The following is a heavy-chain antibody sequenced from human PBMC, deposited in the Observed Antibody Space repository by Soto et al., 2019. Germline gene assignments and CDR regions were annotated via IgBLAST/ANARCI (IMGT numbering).Heavy chain of an antibody. D-gene: IGHD1-26*01. CDR2: IYRTGST. V-gene: IGHV4-4*02. CDR3: ASRDPGTSVDY. J-gene: IGHJ4*02. CDR1: GGSFTSNNW. Sequence: SETLSLTCAVSGGSFTSNNWWTWVRHPPGQGLEGIGEIYRTGSTNYTASLKGRVTISLDKSKNQFSLKVTSLTAADTAVYYCASRDPGTSVDYWGQGTLVTVSS.